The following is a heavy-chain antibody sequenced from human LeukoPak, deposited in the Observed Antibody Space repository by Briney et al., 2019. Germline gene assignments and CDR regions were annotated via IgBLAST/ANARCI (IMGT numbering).Heavy chain of an antibody. CDR2: IYYSGST. CDR1: GGSISSGDYY. V-gene: IGHV4-30-4*01. CDR3: ASGSYYDIGGY. Sequence: SETLSLTCTVSGGSISSGDYYWSWIRQSPGKGLEWIGYIYYSGSTYYNPSLKSRVTISVDTSKNQFSLKLSSVTAADTAVYYCASGSYYDIGGYWGQGTLVTVSS. D-gene: IGHD3-22*01. J-gene: IGHJ4*02.